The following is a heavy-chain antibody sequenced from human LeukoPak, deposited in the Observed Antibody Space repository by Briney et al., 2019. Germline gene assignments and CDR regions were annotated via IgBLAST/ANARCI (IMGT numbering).Heavy chain of an antibody. Sequence: SETLSLTCTVSGGSISSYYWSWIRQPAGKGLEWIGRIYTSGSTNYNPSHKSRVTMSVDTSKNQFSLKLSSVTAADTAVYYCARDRWAAAGTEGWAFDIWGQGTMVTVSS. J-gene: IGHJ3*02. D-gene: IGHD6-13*01. V-gene: IGHV4-4*07. CDR3: ARDRWAAAGTEGWAFDI. CDR2: IYTSGST. CDR1: GGSISSYY.